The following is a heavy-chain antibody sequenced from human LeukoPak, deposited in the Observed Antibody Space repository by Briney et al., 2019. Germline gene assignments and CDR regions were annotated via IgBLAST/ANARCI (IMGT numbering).Heavy chain of an antibody. Sequence: SETLSLTCAVYGGSFSGYYWSWIRRPPGKGLEWIGEINHSGSTNYNPSLKSRVTISVDTSKNQFSLKLSSVTAADTAVYYCATRGPVWTQSQSPFDYWGQGTLVTVSS. D-gene: IGHD1-1*01. CDR1: GGSFSGYY. CDR3: ATRGPVWTQSQSPFDY. J-gene: IGHJ4*02. V-gene: IGHV4-34*01. CDR2: INHSGST.